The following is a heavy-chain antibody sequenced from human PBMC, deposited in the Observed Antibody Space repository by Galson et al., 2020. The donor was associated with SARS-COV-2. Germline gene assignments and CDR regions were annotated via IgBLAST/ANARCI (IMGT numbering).Heavy chain of an antibody. D-gene: IGHD4-17*01. CDR2: MNPNSGNT. Sequence: ASVKVSCKASGYTFTNDEINWVRQAPGQGREWMGWMNPNSGNTGYAQKLQGRVTMTRTTSISTAYMELNSLTSEDTAVYYCARSYDDFATWFDPWGQGTLVTVSS. J-gene: IGHJ5*02. V-gene: IGHV1-8*01. CDR3: ARSYDDFATWFDP. CDR1: GYTFTNDE.